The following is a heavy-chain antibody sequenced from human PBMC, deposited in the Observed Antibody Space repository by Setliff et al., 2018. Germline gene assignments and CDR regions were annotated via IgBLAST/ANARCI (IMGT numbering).Heavy chain of an antibody. J-gene: IGHJ3*01. Sequence: GGSLRLSCAASGFTFSSYSMNWVRQAPGKGLEWVSYISSYSSTIYYADSVKGRFTISRDNAKNSVYLQMNSLRAEDTAVYYCAREALAGTNDAFDVWGQGTLVTVSS. CDR2: ISSYSSTI. D-gene: IGHD6-19*01. V-gene: IGHV3-48*01. CDR1: GFTFSSYS. CDR3: AREALAGTNDAFDV.